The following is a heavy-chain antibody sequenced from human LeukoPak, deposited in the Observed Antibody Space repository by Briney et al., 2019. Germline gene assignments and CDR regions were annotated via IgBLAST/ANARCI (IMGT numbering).Heavy chain of an antibody. Sequence: SETLSLTCTVSGGSLSSYYWSWIRQPAGEGLEWIGRISPSGTTNYNPSLKSRVTMSLDTSKSQISPKLTSVTAADTAVYYCARVQLPDITGAFDIWGQGTMVTVSS. CDR1: GGSLSSYY. CDR2: ISPSGTT. J-gene: IGHJ3*02. V-gene: IGHV4-4*07. D-gene: IGHD3-3*01. CDR3: ARVQLPDITGAFDI.